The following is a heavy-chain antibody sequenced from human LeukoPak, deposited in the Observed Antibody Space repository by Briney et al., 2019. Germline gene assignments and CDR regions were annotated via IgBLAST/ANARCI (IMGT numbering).Heavy chain of an antibody. V-gene: IGHV3-48*03. Sequence: HTGRSLRLSCAASGFTFSSYAMHWVRQAPGKGLEWISYISRSGSSIYYADSVKGRFTISRDNVKNSLYLQMNSLRAEDTAVYYCAREMIDAFDIWGQGTMVTVSS. D-gene: IGHD3-22*01. J-gene: IGHJ3*02. CDR1: GFTFSSYA. CDR3: AREMIDAFDI. CDR2: ISRSGSSI.